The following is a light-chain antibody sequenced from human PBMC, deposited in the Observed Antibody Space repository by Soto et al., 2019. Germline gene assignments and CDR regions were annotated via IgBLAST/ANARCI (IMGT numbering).Light chain of an antibody. CDR2: DAS. J-gene: IGKJ1*01. Sequence: EIVLTQSPATLSLSPGERAALSVRASQSVSSNYLAWYQQKPGLAPRLLIYDASNRATGIPDRFSGSGSGTDFTLTISRLEPEDSAVYYCQQYGSSRTFGQGTKVDIK. CDR3: QQYGSSRT. CDR1: QSVSSNY. V-gene: IGKV3D-20*01.